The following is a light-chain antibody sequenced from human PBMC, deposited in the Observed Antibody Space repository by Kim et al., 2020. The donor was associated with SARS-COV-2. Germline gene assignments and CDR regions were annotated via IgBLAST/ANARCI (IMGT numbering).Light chain of an antibody. CDR2: HDS. CDR3: QLWDSSSDHRV. J-gene: IGLJ3*02. Sequence: SYELTQPPSVSVAPGKTAGIPCGGNNIGSRSVHWYQRKPGQAPVLVIYHDSDRPSGIPERFSGSNSGNTATLTINSVEAGDEADYYCQLWDSSSDHRVFGGGTQLTVL. CDR1: NIGSRS. V-gene: IGLV3-21*04.